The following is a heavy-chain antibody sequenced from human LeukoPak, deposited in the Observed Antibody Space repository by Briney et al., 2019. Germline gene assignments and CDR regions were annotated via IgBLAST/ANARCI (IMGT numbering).Heavy chain of an antibody. CDR3: ARISIAAAGDFDF. D-gene: IGHD6-13*01. V-gene: IGHV3-7*05. CDR2: IKQDGTAT. J-gene: IGHJ4*02. Sequence: PGGSLRLSCAASGFTFSRHWMSWVRQAPGKGLEWVANIKQDGTATYYVDSVKGRFTISRDNAKNSLYLQMNCLRAEDTAVYYCARISIAAAGDFDFWGQGTLVTVSS. CDR1: GFTFSRHW.